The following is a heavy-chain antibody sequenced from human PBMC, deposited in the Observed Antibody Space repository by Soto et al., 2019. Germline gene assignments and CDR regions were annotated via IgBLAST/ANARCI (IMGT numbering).Heavy chain of an antibody. CDR3: ARPNSYGVTFHYYHGMDV. Sequence: QVQLVQSGAEVKRPGSSVKVSCEASGGTFNNYAITWVRQAPGQGLEWMGGIIPMFGTNYAQKFQDRVTIAADESTGTAYMELSGLRSEDTAVYFCARPNSYGVTFHYYHGMDVWGQGTTVTVSS. D-gene: IGHD3-10*01. CDR2: IIPMFGT. V-gene: IGHV1-69*01. CDR1: GGTFNNYA. J-gene: IGHJ6*02.